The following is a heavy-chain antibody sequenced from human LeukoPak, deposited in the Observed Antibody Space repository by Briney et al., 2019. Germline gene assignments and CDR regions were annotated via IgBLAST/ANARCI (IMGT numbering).Heavy chain of an antibody. CDR2: IRSSSSYI. J-gene: IGHJ4*02. Sequence: GGSLRLAWAASGFTFSSYSMNWVRQAPGNGLGWVASIRSSSSYIYYADSVKGRFTISRDNAKNSLYLQMNSLRVEDTAVYYCATTGYSSRNYWGQGTLVTVSS. V-gene: IGHV3-21*04. CDR1: GFTFSSYS. D-gene: IGHD6-13*01. CDR3: ATTGYSSRNY.